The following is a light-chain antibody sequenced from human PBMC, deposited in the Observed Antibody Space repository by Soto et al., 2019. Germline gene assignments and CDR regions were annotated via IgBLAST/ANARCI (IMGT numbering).Light chain of an antibody. CDR1: QSISNY. CDR3: QQLNSYPLT. Sequence: DIQMTQSPSSLSASVGDRVTVTFRASQSISNYLNWYQQKPGKAPKLLIYDASSLQRGVPSRFSGSGSGTEFTLTISSLQPEDFATYYCQQLNSYPLTFGRGTKVDIK. J-gene: IGKJ4*02. V-gene: IGKV1-39*01. CDR2: DAS.